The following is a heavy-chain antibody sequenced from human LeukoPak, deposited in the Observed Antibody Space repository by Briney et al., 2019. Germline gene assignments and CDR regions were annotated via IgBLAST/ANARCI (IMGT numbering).Heavy chain of an antibody. D-gene: IGHD1-26*01. V-gene: IGHV4-59*01. CDR2: IYYSGST. J-gene: IGHJ5*02. Sequence: SETLSLTCTVSGGSISSYYWSWIRQPPRKGLEWIGYIYYSGSTNYNPSLKSRVTLSVDTSKNQFSLKLSSVTAADTAVYYCARSGRGLATRFDPWGQGILVTVSS. CDR3: ARSGRGLATRFDP. CDR1: GGSISSYY.